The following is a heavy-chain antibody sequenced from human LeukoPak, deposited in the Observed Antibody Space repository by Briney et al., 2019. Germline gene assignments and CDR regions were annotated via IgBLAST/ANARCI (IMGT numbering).Heavy chain of an antibody. J-gene: IGHJ3*02. CDR1: GFTFSSYW. V-gene: IGHV3-7*01. CDR3: ARDRWGDYYGSGARGAFDI. D-gene: IGHD3-10*01. CDR2: IKQDGSEK. Sequence: GGTLRLSCAASGFTFSSYWMSWVRQAPGKGLEWVANIKQDGSEKYYVDSVKGRFTISRDNAKNLLYLQMNSLRAEDTAVYYCARDRWGDYYGSGARGAFDIWGQGTMVTVSS.